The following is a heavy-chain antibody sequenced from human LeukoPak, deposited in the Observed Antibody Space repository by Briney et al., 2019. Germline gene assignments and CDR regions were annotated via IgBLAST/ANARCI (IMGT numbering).Heavy chain of an antibody. Sequence: PGGSLRLSCAASGFTFSSYAMHWVRQAPGKGLEWVAVISYDGSNKYYADSVKGRLTISRDNSKNTLYLQMNSLRAEDTAVYYCARAVGANYMDVWGKGTTVTVSS. J-gene: IGHJ6*03. CDR3: ARAVGANYMDV. D-gene: IGHD1-26*01. CDR1: GFTFSSYA. V-gene: IGHV3-30-3*01. CDR2: ISYDGSNK.